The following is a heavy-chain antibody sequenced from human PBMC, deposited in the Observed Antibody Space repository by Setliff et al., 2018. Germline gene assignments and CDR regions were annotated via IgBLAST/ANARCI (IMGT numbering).Heavy chain of an antibody. CDR1: GSSIISDYY. V-gene: IGHV4-38-2*01. CDR2: IYYSGST. J-gene: IGHJ3*02. Sequence: SETLSLTCAVSGSSIISDYYWVWIRQPPGKGLEWIGSIYYSGSTYYNPSLKSRVTISVDTSKNQFSLKLSSVTAADTAVYYCARRSALLAFYDSSGYYYEGAFDIWGQGTMVTVSS. CDR3: ARRSALLAFYDSSGYYYEGAFDI. D-gene: IGHD3-22*01.